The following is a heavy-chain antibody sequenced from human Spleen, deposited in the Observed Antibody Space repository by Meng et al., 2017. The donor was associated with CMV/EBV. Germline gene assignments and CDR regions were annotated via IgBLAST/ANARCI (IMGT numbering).Heavy chain of an antibody. CDR3: ARVVRGVITPPYYYYYGMDV. V-gene: IGHV1-69*13. CDR2: IIAMFGPA. CDR1: AGTFRTYA. Sequence: SVKVSCKSSAGTFRTYAISWVRQAPGQGLEWMGGIIAMFGPAKYVQKFQGRVTITADESTRTAYLELRSLRSEDTAVYYCARVVRGVITPPYYYYYGMDVWGQGTTVTVSS. D-gene: IGHD3-10*01. J-gene: IGHJ6*02.